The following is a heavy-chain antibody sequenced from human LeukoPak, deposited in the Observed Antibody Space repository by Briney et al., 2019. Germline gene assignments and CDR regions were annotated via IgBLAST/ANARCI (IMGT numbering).Heavy chain of an antibody. CDR3: ARDRGQWEQPYYLDY. CDR1: GFTFSSYS. D-gene: IGHD1-26*01. V-gene: IGHV3-48*01. Sequence: PGGSLRLSCAASGFTFSSYSMNWVRQAPGKGLEWVSYISSSRYTIYYADSVKGRFTISRDNAKNSLYLQMNSLRAEDTAVYYCARDRGQWEQPYYLDYWGQGTLVTVSS. CDR2: ISSSRYTI. J-gene: IGHJ4*02.